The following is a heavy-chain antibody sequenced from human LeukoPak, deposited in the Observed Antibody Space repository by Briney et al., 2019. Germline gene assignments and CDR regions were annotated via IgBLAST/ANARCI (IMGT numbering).Heavy chain of an antibody. V-gene: IGHV3-33*01. D-gene: IGHD2-2*01. Sequence: PGGSLRLSCAASGFTFSSYGMHWVRQAPGKGLEWVAVIWYDGSNKYYADSVKGRFTISRDNSKNTLYLQMNGLRADDTAVYYCATSSGGYCSSTSCYAHYWGQGTLVTVSS. J-gene: IGHJ4*02. CDR3: ATSSGGYCSSTSCYAHY. CDR2: IWYDGSNK. CDR1: GFTFSSYG.